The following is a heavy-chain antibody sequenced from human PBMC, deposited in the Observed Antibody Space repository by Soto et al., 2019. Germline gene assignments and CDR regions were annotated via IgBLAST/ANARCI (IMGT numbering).Heavy chain of an antibody. CDR2: IYYSGSI. D-gene: IGHD6-19*01. Sequence: PSETLSLTCTVSGDSISSLYWSWIRQPPGKGLEWIGYIYYSGSINYNPSLKSRVTISVDPSKNQFSLRLSSVTAADTAVYYCAKSLWHTSGWKTDYWGQGTLVTVSS. CDR3: AKSLWHTSGWKTDY. CDR1: GDSISSLY. J-gene: IGHJ4*02. V-gene: IGHV4-59*01.